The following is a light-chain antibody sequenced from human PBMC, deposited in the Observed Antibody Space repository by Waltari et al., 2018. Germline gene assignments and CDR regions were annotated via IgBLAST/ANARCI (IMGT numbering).Light chain of an antibody. Sequence: QSALTQPASVSGSPGQSITISCTGTSSDVGSYNLVSWYQQHPGKAPKLMIYEVSKRTSGVSNRFPGSKSGNTASLTISGLQAEDEADYYCCSYAGSSTAVFGGGTQLTVL. V-gene: IGLV2-23*02. CDR3: CSYAGSSTAV. CDR2: EVS. J-gene: IGLJ7*01. CDR1: SSDVGSYNL.